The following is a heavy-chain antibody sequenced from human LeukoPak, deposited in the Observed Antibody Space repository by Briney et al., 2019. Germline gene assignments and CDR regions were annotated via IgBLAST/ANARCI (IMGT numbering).Heavy chain of an antibody. J-gene: IGHJ5*02. CDR1: GGTFSSYA. CDR2: IIPILGIA. Sequence: SVKVSCKASGGTFSSYAISWVRQAPGQGLEWMGRIIPILGIANCAQKFQGRVTITADKSTSTAYMELSSLRSEDTAVYYCATRLDRTNNWFDPWGQGTLVTVSS. D-gene: IGHD6-19*01. CDR3: ATRLDRTNNWFDP. V-gene: IGHV1-69*04.